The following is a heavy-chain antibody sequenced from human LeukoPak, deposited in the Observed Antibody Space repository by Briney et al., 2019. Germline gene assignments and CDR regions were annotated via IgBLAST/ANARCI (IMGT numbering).Heavy chain of an antibody. CDR1: GFTFSSYS. D-gene: IGHD6-19*01. J-gene: IGHJ5*02. V-gene: IGHV3-21*01. Sequence: GGSLRLSCAASGFTFSSYSMNWVRQAPGKGLEWVSSISSSSSYIYYADSVKGRFTISRDNAKNSLYLQMNSLRAEDTAVYYCARDGGWLVGEFDPWGQGTLVTVSS. CDR3: ARDGGWLVGEFDP. CDR2: ISSSSSYI.